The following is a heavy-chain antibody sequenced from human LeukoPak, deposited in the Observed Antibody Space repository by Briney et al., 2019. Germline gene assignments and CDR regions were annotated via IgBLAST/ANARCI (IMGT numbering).Heavy chain of an antibody. V-gene: IGHV3-33*01. CDR2: IWYDGSNK. Sequence: GGSLRLSCAASGFTFTNYGMHWVRQAPGKGLEWVAVIWYDGSNKYYADSVKGRFTISRDNSKNTLYLQMNSLRAEDTAVYYWATEFSLSPDSWGQGTLVTVSS. J-gene: IGHJ5*01. CDR1: GFTFTNYG. D-gene: IGHD2-2*01. CDR3: ATEFSLSPDS.